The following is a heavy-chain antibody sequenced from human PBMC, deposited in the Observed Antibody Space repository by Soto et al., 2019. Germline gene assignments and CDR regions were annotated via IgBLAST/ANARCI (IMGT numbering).Heavy chain of an antibody. CDR1: WYYSTSSC. D-gene: IGHD3-10*01. CDR2: MNPYSGDT. CDR3: ARASPGPVDH. J-gene: IGHJ5*02. Sequence: SVKTFCMASWYYSTSSCFNWVRQATGQGLEWIGWMNPYSGDTGFARRFEGRVTMTRNTSINTAYMELRSLTSQDTDVYYCARASPGPVDHWGQGPQVIVCS. V-gene: IGHV1-8*01.